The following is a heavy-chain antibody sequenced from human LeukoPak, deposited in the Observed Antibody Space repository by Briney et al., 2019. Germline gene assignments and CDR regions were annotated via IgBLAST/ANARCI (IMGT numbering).Heavy chain of an antibody. V-gene: IGHV3-48*03. CDR1: GFTFSSYE. J-gene: IGHJ3*02. Sequence: GGSLRLSCAASGFTFSSYEMNWVRQAPGKGLEWVSYISSSGSTIYYADSVKGRFTISRDNARNSLYLQMNSLRAEDTAVYYCARDPGTTQTLHDAFDIWGQGTMVTVSS. CDR3: ARDPGTTQTLHDAFDI. D-gene: IGHD1-7*01. CDR2: ISSSGSTI.